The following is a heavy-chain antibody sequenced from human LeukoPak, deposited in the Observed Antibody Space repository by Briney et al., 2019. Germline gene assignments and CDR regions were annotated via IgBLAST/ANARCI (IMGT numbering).Heavy chain of an antibody. CDR2: IWYDGSNK. Sequence: GGSLRLSCAASGFTFSSYGMHWVCQAPGKGLEWVAVIWYDGSNKYYADSVKGRFTISRDNSKNTLYLQMNSLRAEDTAVYYCARDRLLTYYDILIGYSEYYYYYMDVWGKGTTVTVSS. V-gene: IGHV3-33*01. J-gene: IGHJ6*03. CDR1: GFTFSSYG. D-gene: IGHD3-9*01. CDR3: ARDRLLTYYDILIGYSEYYYYYMDV.